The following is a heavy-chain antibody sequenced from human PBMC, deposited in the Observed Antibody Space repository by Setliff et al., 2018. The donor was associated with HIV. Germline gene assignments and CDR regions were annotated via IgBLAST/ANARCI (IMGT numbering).Heavy chain of an antibody. CDR1: GGSISSYY. Sequence: SETLSLTCTVSGGSISSYYWSWIRQPAGKGLEWIGHIYISGSTNYNPSFNSRVTMSVDTSKNQFSLRLTSVTAADTAMYHCARDRSSGWSKDWFDTWGQGILVTV. J-gene: IGHJ5*02. CDR3: ARDRSSGWSKDWFDT. V-gene: IGHV4-4*07. D-gene: IGHD6-19*01. CDR2: IYISGST.